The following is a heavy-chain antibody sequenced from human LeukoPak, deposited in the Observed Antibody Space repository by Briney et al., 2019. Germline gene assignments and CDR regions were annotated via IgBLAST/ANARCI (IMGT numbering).Heavy chain of an antibody. Sequence: EASETLSLTCAVYGGSFSGYYWSWIRQPPGKGLEWIGEINHSGSTNYNPSLKSRVTISVDTSKNQFSLKLSSVTAADTAVYYCARTYGYGYYYYMDVWGKGTTVTISS. CDR1: GGSFSGYY. V-gene: IGHV4-34*01. D-gene: IGHD4-17*01. CDR2: INHSGST. J-gene: IGHJ6*03. CDR3: ARTYGYGYYYYMDV.